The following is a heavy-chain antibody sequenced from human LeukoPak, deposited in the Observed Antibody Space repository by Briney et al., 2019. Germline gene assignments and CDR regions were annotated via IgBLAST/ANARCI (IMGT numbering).Heavy chain of an antibody. D-gene: IGHD3-10*01. J-gene: IGHJ4*02. CDR3: ARVKMVRGVIINDY. CDR2: INHSGST. V-gene: IGHV4-34*01. Sequence: SETLSLTCVVYGGSFSAYYWSWIRQPPGKGLEWIGEINHSGSTNYNPSLKSRVTISVDTSKNQFSLKLSSVTAADTAVYYCARVKMVRGVIINDYWGQGTLVTVSS. CDR1: GGSFSAYY.